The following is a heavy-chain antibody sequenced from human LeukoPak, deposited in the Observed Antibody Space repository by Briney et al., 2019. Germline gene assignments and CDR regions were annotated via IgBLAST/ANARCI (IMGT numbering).Heavy chain of an antibody. D-gene: IGHD3-9*01. CDR1: GFTVIGNY. CDR3: ARDPRASTVTGYLWAFDI. V-gene: IGHV3-53*01. CDR2: IHRDGST. Sequence: PGGSLRLSCAASGFTVIGNYMNWVRQAPGKGLEWVSIIHRDGSTYYSDSVKGRFTISRDYSKNTLFLHMSSLRADDTGVYYCARDPRASTVTGYLWAFDIWGQGTMVSVSS. J-gene: IGHJ3*02.